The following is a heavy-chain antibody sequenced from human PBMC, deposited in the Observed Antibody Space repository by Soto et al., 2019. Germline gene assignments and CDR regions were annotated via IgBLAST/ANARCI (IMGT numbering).Heavy chain of an antibody. CDR3: ARCYCTVGSCYTCWHFDL. J-gene: IGHJ2*01. D-gene: IGHD2-15*01. Sequence: QAQLVQSGAEVKKPGASVKVSCQAGGYTFADYGIIWVRQAPGQGLEWVGWIGPYNGNTNYAQNLQDRVNMTTDTSTNTAYMELRSLRSDDTALYYCARCYCTVGSCYTCWHFDLWGRGTLLTVSS. V-gene: IGHV1-18*01. CDR2: IGPYNGNT. CDR1: GYTFADYG.